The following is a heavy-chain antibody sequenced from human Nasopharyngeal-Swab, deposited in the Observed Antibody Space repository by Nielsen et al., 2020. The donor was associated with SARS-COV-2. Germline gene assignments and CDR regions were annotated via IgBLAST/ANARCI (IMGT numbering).Heavy chain of an antibody. CDR1: GFTFSSYA. J-gene: IGHJ4*02. Sequence: LSLTGVASGFTFSSYAMNWVRQAPGKGLEWVSAISRTYSTYYADSVRGRFTVSRDNSKNTLYLQMSSLRAEDTAVYYCAKGTGMTYRAIDYWGQGTLVTASS. CDR2: ISRTYST. CDR3: AKGTGMTYRAIDY. D-gene: IGHD1-14*01. V-gene: IGHV3-23*01.